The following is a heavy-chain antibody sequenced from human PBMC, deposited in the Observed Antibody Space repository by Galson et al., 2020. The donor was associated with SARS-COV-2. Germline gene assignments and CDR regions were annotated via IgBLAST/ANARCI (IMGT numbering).Heavy chain of an antibody. CDR3: AKDGGNYDHFDY. V-gene: IGHV3-23*01. D-gene: IGHD4-4*01. CDR1: VLTHSSNP. J-gene: IGHJ4*02. CDR2: ISGRGGSK. Sequence: GVTLRLPCAAPVLTHSSNPIIGVRHAPGKGLEWVSVISGRGGSKYYADSVKGRFTIPRDNSKNTLYLQMNSLRAEDKAVYYCAKDGGNYDHFDYWGQGTLVTVSS.